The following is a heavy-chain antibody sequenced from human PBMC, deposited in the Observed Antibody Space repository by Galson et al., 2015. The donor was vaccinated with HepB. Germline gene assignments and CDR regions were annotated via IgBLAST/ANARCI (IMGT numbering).Heavy chain of an antibody. J-gene: IGHJ4*02. CDR2: ISESGAEV. V-gene: IGHV3-30*03. CDR1: GFGFTNYA. Sequence: SLRLSCAPSGFGFTNYAFHWVRQTPDKGLESVALISESGAEVYYADSVMGRFTISKDYSTTTVHLQMNSLRPEDTALYYCTRAYTTSWYSGFWGQGTLVTVSS. D-gene: IGHD2/OR15-2a*01. CDR3: TRAYTTSWYSGF.